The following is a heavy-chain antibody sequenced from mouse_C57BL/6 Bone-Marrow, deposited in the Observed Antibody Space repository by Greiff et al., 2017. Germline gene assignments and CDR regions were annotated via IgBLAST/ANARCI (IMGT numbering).Heavy chain of an antibody. Sequence: VQLQQPGAELVKPGASVKMSCKASGYTFTSYWITWVKQRPGQGLEWIGDIYPGSGSTNYNEKFKSKATLTVDTSSSTAYMQLSSLTSEDSAVYYCARVPTIVPYYAMDYWGQGTSVTVSS. CDR2: IYPGSGST. V-gene: IGHV1-55*01. J-gene: IGHJ4*01. CDR1: GYTFTSYW. D-gene: IGHD2-12*01. CDR3: ARVPTIVPYYAMDY.